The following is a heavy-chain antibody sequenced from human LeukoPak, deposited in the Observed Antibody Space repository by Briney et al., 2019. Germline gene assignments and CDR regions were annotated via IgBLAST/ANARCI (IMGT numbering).Heavy chain of an antibody. CDR2: IIPILGIA. CDR3: QLGLGELQVDY. CDR1: GATFSSYA. Sequence: SVKLSCKASGATFSSYAISWVRQAPGQGLEWMGRIIPILGIANYAQKFQGRVTITADKSTSTAYMELSSLRSEDTAVDYCQLGLGELQVDYWGQGTRVTVSS. D-gene: IGHD3-16*01. V-gene: IGHV1-69*04. J-gene: IGHJ4*02.